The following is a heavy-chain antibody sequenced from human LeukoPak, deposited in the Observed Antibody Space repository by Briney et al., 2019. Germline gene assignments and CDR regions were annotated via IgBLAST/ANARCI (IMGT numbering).Heavy chain of an antibody. V-gene: IGHV4-59*01. CDR2: IDYSGST. CDR3: ARHYYSDPFDY. J-gene: IGHJ4*02. Sequence: SETLSLTCTVSGASISSYYWSWIRQPPGKGLEWIGYIDYSGSTNYNPSLKSRVIVSVDTSKTQFSLKLSSVTAADTAVYYCARHYYSDPFDYWGQGTLVTVSS. D-gene: IGHD4-17*01. CDR1: GASISSYY.